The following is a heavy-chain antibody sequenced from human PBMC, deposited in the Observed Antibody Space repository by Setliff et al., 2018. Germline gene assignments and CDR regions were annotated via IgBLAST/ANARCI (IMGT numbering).Heavy chain of an antibody. CDR1: GGSLNTYY. D-gene: IGHD3-3*01. CDR2: INTSGTT. CDR3: AGGLPGDYDFNCFDT. Sequence: SETLSLTCTVSGGSLNTYYWSWIRQPAGKELEWIGRINTSGTTRYNPSLRSLATLSVDESMNRFSLNLNSVTAADTAVYYCAGGLPGDYDFNCFDTWGQGALVTVSS. J-gene: IGHJ5*02. V-gene: IGHV4-4*07.